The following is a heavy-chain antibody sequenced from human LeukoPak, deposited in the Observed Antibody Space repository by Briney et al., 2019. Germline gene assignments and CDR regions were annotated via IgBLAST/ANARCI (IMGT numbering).Heavy chain of an antibody. V-gene: IGHV1-69*13. J-gene: IGHJ4*02. Sequence: GASVKVSCKASGGSFNRYAISWVRQAPGQGLEWMGGIIPIFGTANYAQKFQGKVTITAAESTRTAYMELRTLRSEDTAIYYCARVHYDKGYGYWGQGTLVTVSS. D-gene: IGHD3-22*01. CDR3: ARVHYDKGYGY. CDR2: IIPIFGTA. CDR1: GGSFNRYA.